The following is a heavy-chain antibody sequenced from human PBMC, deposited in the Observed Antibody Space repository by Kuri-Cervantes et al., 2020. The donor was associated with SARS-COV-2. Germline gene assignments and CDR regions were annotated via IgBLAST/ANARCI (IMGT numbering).Heavy chain of an antibody. CDR3: AKDLLLYYNYYYGMDV. V-gene: IGHV3-30*18. Sequence: GESLKISCAASGFTFSSDGMHWVRQAPGKGLEWVAVISYDGSNKYYADSVKGRFTISRDNSKNTLYLQMNSLRAEDTAVYYCAKDLLLYYNYYYGMDVWGQGTTVTVSS. D-gene: IGHD3-3*01. CDR1: GFTFSSDG. J-gene: IGHJ6*02. CDR2: ISYDGSNK.